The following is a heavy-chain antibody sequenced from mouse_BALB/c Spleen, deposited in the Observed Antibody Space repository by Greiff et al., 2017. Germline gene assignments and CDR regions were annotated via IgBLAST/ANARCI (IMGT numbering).Heavy chain of an antibody. Sequence: VQLQQSGPGLVAPSQSLSITCTVSGFSLTGYGVNWVRQPPGKGLEWLGMIWGDGSTDYNSALKSRLSISKDNSKSQVFLKMNSLQTDDTARYYCARIHYYGPGYFDVWGAGTTVTVSS. J-gene: IGHJ1*01. CDR3: ARIHYYGPGYFDV. D-gene: IGHD1-2*01. CDR1: GFSLTGYG. V-gene: IGHV2-6-7*01. CDR2: IWGDGST.